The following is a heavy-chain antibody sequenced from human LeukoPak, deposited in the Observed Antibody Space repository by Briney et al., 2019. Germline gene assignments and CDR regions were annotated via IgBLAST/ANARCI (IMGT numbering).Heavy chain of an antibody. CDR1: GFTFSSYA. CDR3: ARDSDYYGSGSPV. V-gene: IGHV3-23*01. CDR2: ISGSGGST. Sequence: GGSLRLSCAASGFTFSSYAMSWVRQAPGKGLEWVSAISGSGGSTYYADSVKGRFTISRDNSKNTLYLQMNSLRAEDTAVYYCARDSDYYGSGSPVWGQGTLVTVSS. J-gene: IGHJ4*02. D-gene: IGHD3-10*01.